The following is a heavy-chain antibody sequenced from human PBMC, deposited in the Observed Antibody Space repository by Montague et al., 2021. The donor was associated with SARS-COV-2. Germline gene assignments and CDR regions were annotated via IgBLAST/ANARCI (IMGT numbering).Heavy chain of an antibody. CDR1: GDSVPSHIAT. CDR3: ARAYCGGDCYFYWYFDL. D-gene: IGHD2-21*02. Sequence: CAISGDSVPSHIATWNWIRQSPSRGLEWLGRTYYRSKWYNDYAVSVKGRVIINPDTSNNRISLQLNSVTPEDTAVYYCARAYCGGDCYFYWYFDLWGRGTLVTVSS. CDR2: TYYRSKWYN. V-gene: IGHV6-1*01. J-gene: IGHJ2*01.